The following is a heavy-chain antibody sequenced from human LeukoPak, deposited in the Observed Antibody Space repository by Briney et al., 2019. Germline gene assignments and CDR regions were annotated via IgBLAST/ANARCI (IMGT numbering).Heavy chain of an antibody. D-gene: IGHD6-6*01. J-gene: IGHJ4*02. Sequence: GGSLRLSCAASGFTFSSYAMHWVRQAPGKGLEWVAVISYDGSNKYYADSVKGRFTISRDNSKNTLYLQMNSLRAEDTAVYYCARAFSASSSTIDYWGQGTLVIVSP. CDR2: ISYDGSNK. CDR3: ARAFSASSSTIDY. V-gene: IGHV3-30-3*01. CDR1: GFTFSSYA.